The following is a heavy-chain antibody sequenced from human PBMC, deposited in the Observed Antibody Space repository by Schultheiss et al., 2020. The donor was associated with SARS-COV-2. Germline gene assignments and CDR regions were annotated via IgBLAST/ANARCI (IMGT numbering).Heavy chain of an antibody. CDR1: GFTFTSSA. D-gene: IGHD3-9*01. CDR3: VCSAAALTGYSPGAFDI. J-gene: IGHJ4*02. Sequence: KISCKASGFTFTSSAVQWVRQARGQRLEWIGWIVVGSGNTNYAQKFQERVTITRDMSTSTAYMELSSLRSEDTAVYYCVCSAAALTGYSPGAFDIWGQGTLVTVSS. CDR2: IVVGSGNT. V-gene: IGHV1-58*01.